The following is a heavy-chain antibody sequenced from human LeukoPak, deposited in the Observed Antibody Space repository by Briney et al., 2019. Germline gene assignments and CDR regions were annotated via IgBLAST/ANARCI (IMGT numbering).Heavy chain of an antibody. V-gene: IGHV3-23*01. D-gene: IGHD2-2*01. CDR1: GFTFNNYA. CDR2: ISRSGGST. Sequence: GGSLRLSCAASGFTFNNYAMNWVRQAPGKGLEWVSAISRSGGSTYYTDSVKGRFTISRDNSKNSLYLQMDSLRAEDTAVYYCARAPGSTGGYFDYWGQGTLVTVSS. J-gene: IGHJ4*02. CDR3: ARAPGSTGGYFDY.